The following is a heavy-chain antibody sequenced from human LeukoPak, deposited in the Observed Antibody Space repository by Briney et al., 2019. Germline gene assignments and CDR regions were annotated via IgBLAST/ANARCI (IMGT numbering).Heavy chain of an antibody. CDR1: GYTFTSYD. D-gene: IGHD6-19*01. Sequence: ASVTVSCKASGYTFTSYDINWVRQATGQGLEWMGWMNPNSGNTGYAQKFQGRVSMTRNTSISTAYMELRSLRSEDTAVYYCARSPMAVAGSYYYYYYYMDVWGKGTTVTISS. CDR2: MNPNSGNT. V-gene: IGHV1-8*01. CDR3: ARSPMAVAGSYYYYYYYMDV. J-gene: IGHJ6*03.